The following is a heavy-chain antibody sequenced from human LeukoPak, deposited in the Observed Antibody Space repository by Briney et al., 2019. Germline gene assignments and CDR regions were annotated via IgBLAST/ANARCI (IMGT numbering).Heavy chain of an antibody. J-gene: IGHJ4*02. CDR2: ISNSSSNK. V-gene: IGHV3-11*06. D-gene: IGHD3-10*01. CDR1: GFTCSDYY. CDR3: AKGEREVHGSGTHY. Sequence: GGSLRLSCAASGFTCSDYYMSWIRQAPGKGLEWVSYISNSSSNKNYADSVKGRFTISRDNAKNSLDLQMNSLRAEDTAVYYCAKGEREVHGSGTHYWGQGTLVAVSS.